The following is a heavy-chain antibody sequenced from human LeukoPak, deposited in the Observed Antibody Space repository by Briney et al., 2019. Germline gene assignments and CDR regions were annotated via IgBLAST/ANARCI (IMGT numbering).Heavy chain of an antibody. D-gene: IGHD3-10*01. Sequence: SETLSLTCSVSGGSITDSYWSWVRQPPGKGLEWIGYIYYTGDTKSNPSLKSRVTISLDTSKNQFTLKLSSVTAADTAVHYCARHYYGSGSYSAFDIWGQGTMVTVSS. V-gene: IGHV4-59*08. J-gene: IGHJ3*02. CDR1: GGSITDSY. CDR3: ARHYYGSGSYSAFDI. CDR2: IYYTGDT.